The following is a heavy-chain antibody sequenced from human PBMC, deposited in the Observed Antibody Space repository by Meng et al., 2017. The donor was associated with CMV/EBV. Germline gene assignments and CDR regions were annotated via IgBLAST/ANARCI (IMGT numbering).Heavy chain of an antibody. Sequence: GGSLRLSCAAFGFTFSSYSMNWVRQAPGKGLEWVSSISSSSSYIYYADSVKGRFTISRDNAKNSLYLQMNSLRAEDTAVYYCARGPRREYYDSSGYYLDYWGQGTLVTVSS. CDR3: ARGPRREYYDSSGYYLDY. V-gene: IGHV3-21*01. CDR1: GFTFSSYS. CDR2: ISSSSSYI. J-gene: IGHJ4*02. D-gene: IGHD3-22*01.